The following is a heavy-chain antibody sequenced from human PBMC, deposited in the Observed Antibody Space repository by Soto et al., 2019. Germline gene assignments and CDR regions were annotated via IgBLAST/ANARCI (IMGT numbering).Heavy chain of an antibody. J-gene: IGHJ5*02. V-gene: IGHV4-34*01. CDR3: ARGNLEYSYGFGVGIPRLYNWFDP. CDR2: INHSGST. Sequence: SETLSLTCAVYGGSFSGYYWSWIRQPPGKGLEWIGEINHSGSTNYNPSLKSRVTISVDTSKNQFSLKLSSVTAADTAVYYCARGNLEYSYGFGVGIPRLYNWFDPWGQGTLVTVSS. CDR1: GGSFSGYY. D-gene: IGHD5-18*01.